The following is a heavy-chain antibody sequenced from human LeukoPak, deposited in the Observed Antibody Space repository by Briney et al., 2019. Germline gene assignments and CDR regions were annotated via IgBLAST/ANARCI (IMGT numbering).Heavy chain of an antibody. CDR1: GGPIGSHY. D-gene: IGHD6-13*01. Sequence: SETLSLTCTVSGGPIGSHYWSWIRQPPGKGLEWIGYIYYSGSTNYNPSLKSRVTISVDTSKNQFSLKLSSVTAADTAVYYCARLGIGAAAALFDPWGQGTLVTVSS. CDR2: IYYSGST. V-gene: IGHV4-59*11. J-gene: IGHJ5*02. CDR3: ARLGIGAAAALFDP.